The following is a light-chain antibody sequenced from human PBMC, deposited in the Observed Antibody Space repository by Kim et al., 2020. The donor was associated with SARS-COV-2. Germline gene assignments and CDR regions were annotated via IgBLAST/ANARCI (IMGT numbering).Light chain of an antibody. V-gene: IGLV1-44*01. CDR1: NSNIGANT. Sequence: GQRFTISCSGGNSNIGANTVNWYQQFPGTAQKLLIYANDRRPSGVPDRFSVSQSGTSASLAISGLQSEDEADYYCATWDDSLNAWVFGGGTKLTVL. J-gene: IGLJ3*02. CDR2: AND. CDR3: ATWDDSLNAWV.